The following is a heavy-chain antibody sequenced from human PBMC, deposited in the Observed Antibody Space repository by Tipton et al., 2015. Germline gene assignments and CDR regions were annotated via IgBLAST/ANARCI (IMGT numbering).Heavy chain of an antibody. V-gene: IGHV4-61*01. Sequence: TLSLTCTVSGGSVSSGSYYWSWIRQPPGKELEWIGYISFSDTTHYNPSLKSRITISLNTSKNQFSLKMSSVTAADTAVYFCARDLEHGMDVWGQGTTVTVS. CDR3: ARDLEHGMDV. CDR2: ISFSDTT. J-gene: IGHJ6*02. CDR1: GGSVSSGSYY.